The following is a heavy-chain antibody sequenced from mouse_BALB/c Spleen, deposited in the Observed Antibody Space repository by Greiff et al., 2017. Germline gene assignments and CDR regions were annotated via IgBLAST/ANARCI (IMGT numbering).Heavy chain of an antibody. D-gene: IGHD4-1*01. CDR1: GYTFTSYV. CDR3: ARNWDRAWFAY. Sequence: VQLQQSGPELVKPGASVKMSCKASGYTFTSYVMHWVKQKPGQGLEWIGYINPYNDGTKYNEKFKGKATLTSDKSSSTAYMELSSLTSEDSAVYYCARNWDRAWFAYWGQGTLVTVSA. CDR2: INPYNDGT. V-gene: IGHV1-14*01. J-gene: IGHJ3*01.